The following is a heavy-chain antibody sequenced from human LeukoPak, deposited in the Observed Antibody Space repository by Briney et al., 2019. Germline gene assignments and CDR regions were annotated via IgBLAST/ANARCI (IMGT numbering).Heavy chain of an antibody. Sequence: KPSETLSLTCTVSGGSISSGSYYWSWIRQPAGKGLEWIGRIYTSASTNYNPSLKSRVTISVDTSKNQFSLKLSSVTAADTAVYYCARTIVGATDYWGQGTLVTVSS. CDR2: IYTSAST. CDR1: GGSISSGSYY. D-gene: IGHD1-26*01. CDR3: ARTIVGATDY. J-gene: IGHJ4*02. V-gene: IGHV4-61*02.